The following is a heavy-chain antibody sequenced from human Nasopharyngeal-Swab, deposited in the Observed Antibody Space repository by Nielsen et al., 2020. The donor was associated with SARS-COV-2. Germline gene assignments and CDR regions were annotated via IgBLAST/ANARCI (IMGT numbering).Heavy chain of an antibody. J-gene: IGHJ6*02. CDR3: AREAPVTTDTEGMDV. CDR2: IIPILGIA. D-gene: IGHD4-17*01. Sequence: WVRQAPGQGLEWMGRIIPILGIANYAQKFQGRVTITADKSTSTAYMELSSLRSEDTAVYYCAREAPVTTDTEGMDVWGQGTTVTVSS. V-gene: IGHV1-69*04.